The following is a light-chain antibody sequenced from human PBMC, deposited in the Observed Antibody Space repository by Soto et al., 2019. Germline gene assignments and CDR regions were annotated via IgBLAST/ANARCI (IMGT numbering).Light chain of an antibody. Sequence: DIQMTQSPSSLSTSVGDRVTITCRASQSISSYLNWYQQKPGKAPQLLIYAASSLQSGVPSRFSGSGSGTDFTLTISSLQPEDFATYYCQQSYSTPPSFDPGTKVDI. CDR2: AAS. CDR3: QQSYSTPPS. J-gene: IGKJ3*01. V-gene: IGKV1-39*01. CDR1: QSISSY.